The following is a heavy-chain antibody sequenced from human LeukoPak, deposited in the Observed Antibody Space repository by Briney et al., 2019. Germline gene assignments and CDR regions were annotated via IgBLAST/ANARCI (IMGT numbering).Heavy chain of an antibody. D-gene: IGHD2-2*02. J-gene: IGHJ6*03. CDR1: GGSISSSSYY. V-gene: IGHV4-39*07. CDR3: ARALEDIVVVPAAIFHYYYMDV. CDR2: IYYSGST. Sequence: SETLSLTCTVSGGSISSSSYYWGWIRQPPGKGLEWIGSIYYSGSTYYNPSLKRRVTISVDTSKNQFSLKLSSVTAADTAVYYCARALEDIVVVPAAIFHYYYMDVWGKGTTVTVSS.